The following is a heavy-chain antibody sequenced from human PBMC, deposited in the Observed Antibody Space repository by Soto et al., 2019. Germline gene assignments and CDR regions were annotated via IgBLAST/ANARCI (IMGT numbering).Heavy chain of an antibody. J-gene: IGHJ6*03. CDR2: INHSGST. Sequence: SETLSLTCAVYGGSFSGYYWSWIRQPPGKGLEWIGEINHSGSTNYNPSLKSRVTISVDTSKNQFSLKLSSVTAADTAVYYCARGKRDILTGYYNAYYYYMDVWGKGTTVTVSS. V-gene: IGHV4-34*01. CDR1: GGSFSGYY. D-gene: IGHD3-9*01. CDR3: ARGKRDILTGYYNAYYYYMDV.